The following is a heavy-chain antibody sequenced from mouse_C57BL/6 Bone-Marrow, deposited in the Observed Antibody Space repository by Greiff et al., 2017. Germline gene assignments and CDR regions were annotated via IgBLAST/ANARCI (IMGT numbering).Heavy chain of an antibody. J-gene: IGHJ4*01. CDR1: GFTFSDYG. CDR2: ISSGSSTI. V-gene: IGHV5-17*01. D-gene: IGHD2-4*01. Sequence: VMLVESGGGLVKPGGSLKLSCAASGFTFSDYGMHWVRQAPEKGLEWVAYISSGSSTIYYADTVKGRFTISRDNAKNTLFLQMTSLRSEDTAMYYCARRRGLRRAMDYWGQGTSVTVSS. CDR3: ARRRGLRRAMDY.